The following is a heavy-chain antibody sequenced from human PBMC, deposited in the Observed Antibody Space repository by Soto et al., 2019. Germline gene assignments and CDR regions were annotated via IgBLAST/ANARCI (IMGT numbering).Heavy chain of an antibody. CDR1: GFTFSSYA. CDR2: ISGSGGST. J-gene: IGHJ4*02. D-gene: IGHD3-3*01. CDR3: AKDNPYDFWSGYYFDY. V-gene: IGHV3-23*01. Sequence: EVQLLESGGGLVQPGGSLRLSCAASGFTFSSYAMSWVPQAPGKGLEWVSAISGSGGSTYYADSVKGRFTISRDNSKNTLYLQMNSLRAEDTAVYYCAKDNPYDFWSGYYFDYWGQGTLVTVSS.